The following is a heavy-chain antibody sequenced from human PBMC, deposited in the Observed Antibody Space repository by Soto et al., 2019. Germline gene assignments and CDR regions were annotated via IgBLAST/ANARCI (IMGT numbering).Heavy chain of an antibody. CDR1: GYTFTGYY. V-gene: IGHV1-2*04. J-gene: IGHJ6*02. D-gene: IGHD6-6*01. CDR2: INANSGGT. Sequence: ASVKVSCKASGYTFTGYYMHWVRQAPGQGLEWMGWINANSGGTNYEQKFQGWVTMTRETSISTDYMELSRLRSDDTAVYYCARGGADSSSNYYYGMDVWGQGTTVTVSS. CDR3: ARGGADSSSNYYYGMDV.